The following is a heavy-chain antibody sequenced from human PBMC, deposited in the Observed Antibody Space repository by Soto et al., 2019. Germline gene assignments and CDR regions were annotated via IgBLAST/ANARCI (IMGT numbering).Heavy chain of an antibody. D-gene: IGHD6-6*01. Sequence: SVPLSLTCTVSGGSISSGGYYWSWIRQHPGEGLEWIGYIYYSGSTYYNPSLKSRVTISVDTSKNQFSLKLSSVTAADTAVYYCARARPWGGTTPHWWFDPWGQGTLVTVSS. J-gene: IGHJ5*02. CDR2: IYYSGST. CDR3: ARARPWGGTTPHWWFDP. V-gene: IGHV4-31*03. CDR1: GGSISSGGYY.